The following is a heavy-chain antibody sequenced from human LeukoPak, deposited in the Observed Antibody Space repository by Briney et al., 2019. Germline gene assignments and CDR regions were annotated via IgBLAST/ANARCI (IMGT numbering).Heavy chain of an antibody. Sequence: GGSLRLSCAASGFTFSSYAMSWVRQAPGKGLEWVSAISGSGGSTYYADSVKGRFTISRDNSKNTLYLQMNSLRAEDTAVYYCARASGHYGDYFDYWGQGTLVTVSS. CDR1: GFTFSSYA. V-gene: IGHV3-23*01. D-gene: IGHD4-17*01. J-gene: IGHJ4*02. CDR2: ISGSGGST. CDR3: ARASGHYGDYFDY.